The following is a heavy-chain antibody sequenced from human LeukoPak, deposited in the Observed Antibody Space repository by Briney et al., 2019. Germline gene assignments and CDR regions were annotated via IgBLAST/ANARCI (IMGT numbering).Heavy chain of an antibody. D-gene: IGHD3-10*01. CDR2: INPNSGGT. V-gene: IGHV1-2*02. J-gene: IGHJ4*02. CDR3: ARTSGYYYGSGSYGFDY. CDR1: GYTFTGYY. Sequence: ASVKVSCKASGYTFTGYYMHWVRQAPGQALEWMGWINPNSGGTSYAQKFQGGVTMTRDTSISTAYMELSRLRSDDTAVYYCARTSGYYYGSGSYGFDYWGQGTLVTVSS.